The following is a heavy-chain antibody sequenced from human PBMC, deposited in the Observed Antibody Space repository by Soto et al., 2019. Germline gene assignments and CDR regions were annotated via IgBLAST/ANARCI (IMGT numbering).Heavy chain of an antibody. CDR1: GGSFRTYS. D-gene: IGHD6-19*01. J-gene: IGHJ6*01. CDR3: AKGAVAGTPTSYYYYGMDV. V-gene: IGHV1-69*12. CDR2: IIPIFGTV. Sequence: QVQLLQSGAEVKKPGSSVRVSCEASGGSFRTYSISWVRQAPGQGLEWMGEIIPIFGTVNYAQKFQGRVTITADEPTTTVYMDLRRLRSEDTAVYYCAKGAVAGTPTSYYYYGMDVW.